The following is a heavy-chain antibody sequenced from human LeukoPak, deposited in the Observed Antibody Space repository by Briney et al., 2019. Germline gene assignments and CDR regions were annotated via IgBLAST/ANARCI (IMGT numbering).Heavy chain of an antibody. D-gene: IGHD2-15*01. Sequence: GSSVKVSCKASGGTFSSYAISWVRQAPGQGLEWMGGIIPIFGTANYAQKFQGRVTITADESTSTAHMELSSLRSEDTAVYYCARDRFYCSGGSCYSEYFDYWGQGTLVTVSS. CDR2: IIPIFGTA. CDR3: ARDRFYCSGGSCYSEYFDY. J-gene: IGHJ4*02. V-gene: IGHV1-69*01. CDR1: GGTFSSYA.